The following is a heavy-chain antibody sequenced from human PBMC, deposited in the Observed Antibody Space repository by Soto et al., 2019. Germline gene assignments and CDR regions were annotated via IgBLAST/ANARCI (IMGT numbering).Heavy chain of an antibody. Sequence: PGESLKISCKGSGYSFTSYWISWVRQMPGKGLEWMGRIDPSDSYTNYSPSFQGHVTISADKSISTAYLQWSSLKASDTAMYYCARQTQGGVDGFYVLDYWGQGTTVTVSS. V-gene: IGHV5-10-1*01. D-gene: IGHD2-15*01. CDR1: GYSFTSYW. CDR2: IDPSDSYT. CDR3: ARQTQGGVDGFYVLDY. J-gene: IGHJ4*01.